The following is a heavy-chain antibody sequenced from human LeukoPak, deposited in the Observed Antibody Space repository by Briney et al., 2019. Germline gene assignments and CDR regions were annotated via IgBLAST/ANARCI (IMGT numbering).Heavy chain of an antibody. Sequence: PSETLSLTCTVSGGSMGAYYWSWIRQPPGKGLEWIGFIYYTGNTNYNPSLKSRLTISVDTSKNQFSLKVSSVTAADTAVYYCVRSKSGTYGWFDPWGQGTLVTVSS. CDR2: IYYTGNT. D-gene: IGHD4-17*01. J-gene: IGHJ5*02. V-gene: IGHV4-59*01. CDR1: GGSMGAYY. CDR3: VRSKSGTYGWFDP.